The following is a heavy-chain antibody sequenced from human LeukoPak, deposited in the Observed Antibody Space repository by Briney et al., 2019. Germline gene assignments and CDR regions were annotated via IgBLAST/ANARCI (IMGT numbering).Heavy chain of an antibody. J-gene: IGHJ6*03. Sequence: GGSLRLSCAASGFTFSSYWMHWVRQAPGKGLVWVSRINSDGSSTSYADSVKGRFTISRDDAKNSLFLQMNSLRAEDTATYYCARGEFGDYYYFYMDVWGKGTTVTVSS. CDR2: INSDGSST. CDR3: ARGEFGDYYYFYMDV. CDR1: GFTFSSYW. V-gene: IGHV3-74*01. D-gene: IGHD2/OR15-2a*01.